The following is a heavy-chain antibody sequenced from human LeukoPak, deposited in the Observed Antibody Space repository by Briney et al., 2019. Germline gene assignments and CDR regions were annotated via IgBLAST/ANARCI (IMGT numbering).Heavy chain of an antibody. CDR1: GFTFSSYA. Sequence: GGSLRLSCAASGFTFSSYAMSWARQAPGKGLEWVSAVTGSGGSTYYADSVKGRFTISRDNSKNTLYLQMNSLRAEDTAVYYCAKVGDSSGYLFGYWGQGTLVTVSS. J-gene: IGHJ4*02. D-gene: IGHD3-22*01. CDR2: VTGSGGST. CDR3: AKVGDSSGYLFGY. V-gene: IGHV3-23*01.